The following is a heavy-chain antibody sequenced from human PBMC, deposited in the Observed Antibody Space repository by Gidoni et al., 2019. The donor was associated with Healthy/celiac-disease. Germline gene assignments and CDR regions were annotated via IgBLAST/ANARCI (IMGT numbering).Heavy chain of an antibody. D-gene: IGHD3-22*01. V-gene: IGHV1-18*04. Sequence: QVQLVQSGAEVKKPGASVTVSCKASGYTFTSYGISWVRQAPGQGLEWMGWISAYNGNTNYAQKLQGRVTMTTDTSTSTAYMELRSLRSDDTAVYYCARAYYYDSSGYYYEVDYWGQGTLVTVSS. CDR1: GYTFTSYG. J-gene: IGHJ4*02. CDR2: ISAYNGNT. CDR3: ARAYYYDSSGYYYEVDY.